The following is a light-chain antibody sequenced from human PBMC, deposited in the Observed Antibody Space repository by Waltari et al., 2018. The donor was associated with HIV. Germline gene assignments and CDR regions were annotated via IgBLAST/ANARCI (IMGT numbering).Light chain of an antibody. CDR2: STN. J-gene: IGLJ3*02. Sequence: QTVVTQEPSLTVSPGGTVTPPCASSPGAVTGVYFPNWFQQKPGQAPRALIYSTNNRHSWTPARFSGSLIGGKAALILSGVQPEDDADYYCLLYYGGAWVFGGGTKLTVL. V-gene: IGLV7-43*01. CDR3: LLYYGGAWV. CDR1: PGAVTGVYF.